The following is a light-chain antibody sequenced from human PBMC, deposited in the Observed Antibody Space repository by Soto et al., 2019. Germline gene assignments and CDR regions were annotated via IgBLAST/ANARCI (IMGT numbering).Light chain of an antibody. Sequence: DITMTQSPSTLSASVGDRVPITCRASQSFRSWLAWYQQKPGKAPNLLIYKASSLESGVPSRFSGSGSGTEFTLTISSLQPDDFATYYCQQYNSYPLTFGGGTKVEIK. J-gene: IGKJ4*01. CDR2: KAS. CDR3: QQYNSYPLT. V-gene: IGKV1-5*03. CDR1: QSFRSW.